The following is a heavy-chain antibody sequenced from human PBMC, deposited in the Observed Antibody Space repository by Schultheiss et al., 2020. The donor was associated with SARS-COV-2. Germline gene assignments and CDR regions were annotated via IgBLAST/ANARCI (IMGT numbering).Heavy chain of an antibody. CDR3: ARDAVYGDLRRLGGMDV. J-gene: IGHJ6*02. V-gene: IGHV3-11*01. CDR1: GFTFSYYY. CDR2: IPSDASST. Sequence: GGSLRLSCVVSGFTFSYYYMSGVRQAPGKGLVWVSSIPSDASSTYYADSVRGRFTISRDNSKNTLYLQMNSLRAEDTAVYYCARDAVYGDLRRLGGMDVWGQGTTVTVSS. D-gene: IGHD4-17*01.